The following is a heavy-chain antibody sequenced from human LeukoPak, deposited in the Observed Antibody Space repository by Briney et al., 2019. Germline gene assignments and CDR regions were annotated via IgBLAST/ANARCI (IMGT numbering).Heavy chain of an antibody. CDR2: IYYSGST. CDR3: AREGDFWSGYTNWFDP. D-gene: IGHD3-3*01. J-gene: IGHJ5*02. Sequence: SETLSLTCTVSGGSISSYYWSWIRQPPGKGLEWIGYIYYSGSTNYNPPLKSQVTISVDTSHNQFSLKLSSVTAADTAVYDCAREGDFWSGYTNWFDPWGQRTLVTVSS. V-gene: IGHV4-59*01. CDR1: GGSISSYY.